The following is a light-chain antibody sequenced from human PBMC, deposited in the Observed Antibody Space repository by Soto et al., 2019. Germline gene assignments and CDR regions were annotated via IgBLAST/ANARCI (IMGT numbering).Light chain of an antibody. CDR2: DVS. Sequence: QSVLTQPASVSGSPGQSITISCTGTSSDVGGYNYVSWYQQRPGKAPILMMYDVSYRPSGISNRFSGSKSGNTASLTISGLQAEDEADYYCSSYTSTSVVFGGGTQLTVL. CDR3: SSYTSTSVV. CDR1: SSDVGGYNY. J-gene: IGLJ2*01. V-gene: IGLV2-14*01.